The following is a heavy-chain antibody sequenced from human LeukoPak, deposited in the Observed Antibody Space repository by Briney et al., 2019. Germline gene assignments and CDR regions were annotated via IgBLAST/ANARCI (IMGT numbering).Heavy chain of an antibody. Sequence: SETLSLTCAVYGGSFSGYYWSWIRQPPGKGLEWIGEINHSGSTNYNPSLKSRVTISVDTSKNQFSLKLSSVTAADTAVYYCASRYDYGDYGLDYWGQGTLVTVSS. D-gene: IGHD4-17*01. CDR2: INHSGST. J-gene: IGHJ4*02. CDR3: ASRYDYGDYGLDY. V-gene: IGHV4-34*01. CDR1: GGSFSGYY.